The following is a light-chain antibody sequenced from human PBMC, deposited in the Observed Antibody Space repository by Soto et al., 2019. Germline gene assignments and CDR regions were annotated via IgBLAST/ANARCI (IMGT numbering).Light chain of an antibody. CDR2: GAS. V-gene: IGKV3-20*01. CDR1: QRVSSSY. J-gene: IGKJ1*01. Sequence: DIVLTQSPGTLSLSPGERATLSCRASQRVSSSYLAWYQQKPGQAPRLLIYGASSRATGIPDRFSGSGSGTDFTLTISRLEPEDFAVYYCQQYGSSPGWTFGQGTKVDIK. CDR3: QQYGSSPGWT.